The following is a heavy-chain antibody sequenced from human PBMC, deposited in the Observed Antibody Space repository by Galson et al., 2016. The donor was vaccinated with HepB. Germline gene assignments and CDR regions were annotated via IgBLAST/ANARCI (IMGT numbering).Heavy chain of an antibody. CDR1: GYIFTNFW. J-gene: IGHJ6*02. CDR3: VRRMTSHLVTRNYYGLDV. Sequence: QSGAEVKKPGESLKISCEASGYIFTNFWIGWVRQMPGNGLEWMGVINPSNSDTRFSPSFEGQVTIPAATSVKTAYLQWNSLRATATAIYWWVRRMTSHLVTRNYYGLDVWGQGTTVTVSS. CDR2: INPSNSDT. D-gene: IGHD2-21*02. V-gene: IGHV5-51*01.